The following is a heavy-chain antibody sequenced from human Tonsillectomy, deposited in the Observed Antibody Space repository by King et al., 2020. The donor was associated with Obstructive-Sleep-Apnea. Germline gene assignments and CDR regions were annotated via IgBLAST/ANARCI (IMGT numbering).Heavy chain of an antibody. Sequence: QLQESGPGLVKPSGTLSLTCAVSGGSISSSNWWSWVRQPPGKGLEWSGEIYHRWSTNYNPALKSRVTISVDKSKNQFSLKLSSVTAADTAVYYCARISPHKEEPYYYGMDVWGQGTTVTVSS. D-gene: IGHD1-14*01. J-gene: IGHJ6*02. V-gene: IGHV4-4*02. CDR3: ARISPHKEEPYYYGMDV. CDR1: GGSISSSNW. CDR2: IYHRWST.